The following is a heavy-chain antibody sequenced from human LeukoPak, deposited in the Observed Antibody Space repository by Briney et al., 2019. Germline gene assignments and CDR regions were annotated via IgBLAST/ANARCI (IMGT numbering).Heavy chain of an antibody. J-gene: IGHJ3*02. CDR3: ARGGPEAVASSDAFDI. CDR2: IYYSGST. CDR1: GGSISSYY. V-gene: IGHV4-59*01. Sequence: PSETLSLTCTVSGGSISSYYWSWIRQPPGKGLEWIGYIYYSGSTNYNPSLKSRVTISVDTSKNQFSLKLSSVTAADTAVYYCARGGPEAVASSDAFDIWGQGTMVTVSS. D-gene: IGHD6-19*01.